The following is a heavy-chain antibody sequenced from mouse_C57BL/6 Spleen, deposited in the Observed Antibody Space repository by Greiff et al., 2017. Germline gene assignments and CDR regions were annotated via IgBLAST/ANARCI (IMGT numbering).Heavy chain of an antibody. CDR3: ARSNNAFSFMDY. CDR2: FHPYNDDT. Sequence: QVHVKQSGAELVKPGASVKMSCKASGYTFTTYPIEWMKQNHGKSLEWIGNFHPYNDDTKYNEKFKGKATLTVEKSSSTVYLELSRLTSDDSAVYYCARSNNAFSFMDYWGQGTSVTVSS. J-gene: IGHJ4*01. V-gene: IGHV1-47*01. D-gene: IGHD1-3*01. CDR1: GYTFTTYP.